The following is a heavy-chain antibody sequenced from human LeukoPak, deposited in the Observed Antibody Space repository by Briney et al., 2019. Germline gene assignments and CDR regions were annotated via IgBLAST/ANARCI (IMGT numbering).Heavy chain of an antibody. CDR3: ATGPPYSGSLMDY. Sequence: ASVKVSCKVSGYTLTELSMHWVRQAPGKGLEWMGGFDPEDGETICAQKFQGRVTMTEDTSTDTAYMELSSLRSEDTAVYYCATGPPYSGSLMDYWGQGTLVTVSS. V-gene: IGHV1-24*01. CDR2: FDPEDGET. D-gene: IGHD1-26*01. CDR1: GYTLTELS. J-gene: IGHJ4*02.